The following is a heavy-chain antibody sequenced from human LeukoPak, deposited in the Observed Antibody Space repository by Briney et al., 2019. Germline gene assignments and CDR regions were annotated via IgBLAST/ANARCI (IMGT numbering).Heavy chain of an antibody. CDR2: IKQDGSEK. V-gene: IGHV3-7*03. J-gene: IGHJ4*02. CDR3: ARGAGSSSDY. CDR1: GFTFSMYA. D-gene: IGHD3-10*01. Sequence: GGSLRLSCAASGFTFSMYAMSWVRQAPGKGLEWVANIKQDGSEKYYVDSVKGRFTISRDNAKNSLYLQMNSLRAEDTAVYYCARGAGSSSDYWGQGTLVTVSS.